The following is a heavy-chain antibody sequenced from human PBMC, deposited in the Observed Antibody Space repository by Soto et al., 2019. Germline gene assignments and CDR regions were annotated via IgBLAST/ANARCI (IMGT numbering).Heavy chain of an antibody. V-gene: IGHV3-53*01. CDR1: GFTVSSNY. CDR3: AKDSPVSGNYQDLDY. D-gene: IGHD1-26*01. Sequence: PGGSLRLSCAASGFTVSSNYMSWVRQAPGKGLEWVSVIYSGGSTYYADSVKGRFTISRDNSKNTLYLQMNSLRAEDTAVYYCAKDSPVSGNYQDLDYWGPGTLVTVSS. CDR2: IYSGGST. J-gene: IGHJ4*02.